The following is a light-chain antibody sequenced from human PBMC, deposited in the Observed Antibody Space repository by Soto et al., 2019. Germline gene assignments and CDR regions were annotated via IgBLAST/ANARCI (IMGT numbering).Light chain of an antibody. CDR1: QTISNW. J-gene: IGKJ1*01. V-gene: IGKV1-5*01. CDR2: DAS. Sequence: DIQMTQSPSTLSASVGDRVIITCRASQTISNWLAWYQQNPGKAPKLLIYDASNLQGGVPSRFSGSGSGTEFTLTISSLQPDDFATYYCQEYNYFSTFGQGTKVDIK. CDR3: QEYNYFST.